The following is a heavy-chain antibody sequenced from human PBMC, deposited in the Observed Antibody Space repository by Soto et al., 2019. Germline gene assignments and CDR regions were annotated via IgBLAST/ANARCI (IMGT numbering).Heavy chain of an antibody. D-gene: IGHD5-12*01. CDR1: GFTFSFYN. CDR3: ARVGDDYGDY. Sequence: GGSLRLSCAASGFTFSFYNMNWVRQAPGKGLEWVSSISSSSSYIYYADSVKGRFTISRDNAKNSLYLQMNSLRAEDTGVYYCARVGDDYGDYWGQGTQVTVSS. J-gene: IGHJ4*02. CDR2: ISSSSSYI. V-gene: IGHV3-21*01.